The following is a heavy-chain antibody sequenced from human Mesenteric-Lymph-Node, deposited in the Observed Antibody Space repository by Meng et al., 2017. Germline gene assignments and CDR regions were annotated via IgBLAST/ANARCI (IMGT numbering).Heavy chain of an antibody. Sequence: GGSLRLSCEASGFTFNNYAMTWVRQAPGRGLEWVSGGSGSGANTYYADSVEGRFIISRDNSKNTLYLQMNRLRAEDTAVYYCARQKVGDCYDWGQGTLVTVSS. CDR3: ARQKVGDCYD. CDR1: GFTFNNYA. CDR2: GSGSGANT. V-gene: IGHV3-23*01. D-gene: IGHD1-26*01. J-gene: IGHJ4*02.